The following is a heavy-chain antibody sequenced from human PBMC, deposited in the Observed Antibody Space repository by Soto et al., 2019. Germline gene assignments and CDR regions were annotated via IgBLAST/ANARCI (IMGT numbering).Heavy chain of an antibody. D-gene: IGHD6-6*01. V-gene: IGHV4-59*01. J-gene: IGHJ6*02. Sequence: PSETLSLTCTVSGGSISSYYWSWIRQPPGKGLEWIGYIYYSGSTNYNPSLKSRVIISVDTSKNQFSLKLSSVTAADTAVYYCASGSSPDYYYYGMDVWGQGNTVTVSS. CDR2: IYYSGST. CDR3: ASGSSPDYYYYGMDV. CDR1: GGSISSYY.